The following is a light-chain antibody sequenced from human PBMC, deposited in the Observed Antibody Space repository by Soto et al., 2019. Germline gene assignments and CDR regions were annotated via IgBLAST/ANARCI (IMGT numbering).Light chain of an antibody. CDR1: QNVHSN. Sequence: EIVMTQSPGTLSVSLGGRAFLSCTASQNVHSNLAWYQHKPGQAPRLLIYAATTRATGVPARISGSGSGTDFTLTIDSLQSEDFAVYFCQQYNDWPVYTFGLGTKVEI. J-gene: IGKJ2*01. V-gene: IGKV3-15*01. CDR2: AAT. CDR3: QQYNDWPVYT.